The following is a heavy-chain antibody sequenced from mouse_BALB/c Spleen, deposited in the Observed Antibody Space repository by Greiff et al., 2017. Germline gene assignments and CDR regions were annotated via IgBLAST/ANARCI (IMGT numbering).Heavy chain of an antibody. CDR2: ISSGSSTI. CDR1: GFTFSSFG. J-gene: IGHJ3*01. Sequence: EVQGVESGGGLVQPGGSRKLSCAASGFTFSSFGMHWVRQAPEKGLEWVAYISSGSSTIYYADTVKGRFTISRDNPKNTLFLQMTSLRSEDTAMYYCASRYYGSSYSWFAYWGQGTLVTVSA. CDR3: ASRYYGSSYSWFAY. V-gene: IGHV5-17*02. D-gene: IGHD1-1*01.